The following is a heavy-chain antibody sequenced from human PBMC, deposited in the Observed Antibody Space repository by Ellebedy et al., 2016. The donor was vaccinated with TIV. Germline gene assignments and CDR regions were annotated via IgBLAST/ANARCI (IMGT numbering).Heavy chain of an antibody. Sequence: AASVKVSCKASGYSFGSYGISWVRQAPGQGLEWMGWINTNTGNPTYAQGFTGRFVFSLDTSVSTAYLHISSLKAEDTAIYYCARAAAAGFFWYFDLWGRGTLVTVSS. CDR2: INTNTGNP. V-gene: IGHV7-4-1*02. CDR3: ARAAAAGFFWYFDL. CDR1: GYSFGSYG. D-gene: IGHD6-13*01. J-gene: IGHJ2*01.